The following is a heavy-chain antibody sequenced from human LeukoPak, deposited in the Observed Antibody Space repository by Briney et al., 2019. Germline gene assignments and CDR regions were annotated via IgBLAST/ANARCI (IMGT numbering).Heavy chain of an antibody. V-gene: IGHV1-18*01. D-gene: IGHD3-22*01. CDR1: GYTFTSYG. J-gene: IGHJ4*02. CDR3: ARGPSPYYYDSSGPIDY. Sequence: ASVKVSCKASGYTFTSYGISWVRQAPGQGLEWMGWISAYNGNTNYAQKLQGRVTMTTDTSTSTAYMELRSLRSDDTAVYYCARGPSPYYYDSSGPIDYRGQGTLITVSS. CDR2: ISAYNGNT.